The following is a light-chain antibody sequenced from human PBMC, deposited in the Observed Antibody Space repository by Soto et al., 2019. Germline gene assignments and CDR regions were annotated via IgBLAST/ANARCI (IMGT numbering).Light chain of an antibody. CDR1: SGSVSTSYY. Sequence: QAVVTQEPSFSVSPGGTVTLTFGLSSGSVSTSYYPSWYQQTPGQAPRTLIYSTNTRSSGVPDRFSVSILGNKAALTITGAQADDESDYYGVLYMGSGISVFGGGTKLTVL. J-gene: IGLJ2*01. CDR2: STN. CDR3: VLYMGSGISV. V-gene: IGLV8-61*01.